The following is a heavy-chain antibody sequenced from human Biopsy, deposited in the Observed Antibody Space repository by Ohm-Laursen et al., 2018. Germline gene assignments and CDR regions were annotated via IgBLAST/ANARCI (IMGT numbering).Heavy chain of an antibody. CDR2: FAPENGKT. D-gene: IGHD1-1*01. CDR3: AADINVWNVNY. J-gene: IGHJ4*02. CDR1: GYTLTELS. Sequence: ASVKVSCKASGYTLTELSMHWVRQAPGKGLEWMGGFAPENGKTVYTQNFQARVSMTEDTSTDTAYMELRSLRSEDTAVYYCAADINVWNVNYWGQGTQVTVSS. V-gene: IGHV1-24*01.